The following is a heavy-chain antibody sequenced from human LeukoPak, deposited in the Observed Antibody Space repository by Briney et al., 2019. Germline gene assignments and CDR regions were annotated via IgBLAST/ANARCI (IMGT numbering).Heavy chain of an antibody. CDR2: INPNSGGT. J-gene: IGHJ4*02. Sequence: ASVKVSCKASGYTFTGYYMHWVRQAPGQGLEWMGWINPNSGGTNYAQKFQGRVTMTRDTSISTAYMELSRLRSDDTAVYYCARSTSVSYYYDSSGYYYLSPTPYKNYFDYWGQGTLVTVSS. V-gene: IGHV1-2*02. D-gene: IGHD3-22*01. CDR3: ARSTSVSYYYDSSGYYYLSPTPYKNYFDY. CDR1: GYTFTGYY.